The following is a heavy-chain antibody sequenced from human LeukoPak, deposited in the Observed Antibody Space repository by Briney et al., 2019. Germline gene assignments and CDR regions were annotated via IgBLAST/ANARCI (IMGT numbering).Heavy chain of an antibody. CDR1: GYTFTGYY. J-gene: IGHJ5*02. V-gene: IGHV1-2*02. CDR2: INPNSGGT. CDR3: ATSGGRYCSGGSCYVFNWFDP. Sequence: ASVKVSCKASGYTFTGYYMHWVRQAPGQGLEWMGWINPNSGGTNYAQKFQGRVTMTEDTSTDTAYMELSSLRSEDTAVYYCATSGGRYCSGGSCYVFNWFDPWGQGALVTVSS. D-gene: IGHD2-15*01.